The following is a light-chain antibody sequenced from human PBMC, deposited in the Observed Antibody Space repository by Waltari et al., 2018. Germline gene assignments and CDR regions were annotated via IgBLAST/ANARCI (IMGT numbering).Light chain of an antibody. CDR2: GAS. CDR3: QQYDGSILT. J-gene: IGKJ4*01. CDR1: QTINNNF. Sequence: DIVLTQSPVILSLSPGERASLSCRASQTINNNFLVWYQQKPGQAPRLLIHGASSRATGFPDRFSGSGSGTDFTLTISRLEPEDVAVYYCQQYDGSILTFGGGTKVEI. V-gene: IGKV3-20*01.